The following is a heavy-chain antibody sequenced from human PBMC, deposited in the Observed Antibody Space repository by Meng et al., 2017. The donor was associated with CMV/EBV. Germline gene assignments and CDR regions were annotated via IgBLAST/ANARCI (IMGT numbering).Heavy chain of an antibody. V-gene: IGHV3-30*09. CDR1: GFTFRDYA. J-gene: IGHJ4*02. CDR2: VSYDGNIK. CDR3: ARDGEWLGELSFDS. D-gene: IGHD3-10*01. Sequence: GESLKISCVVSGFTFRDYAMHWFRQAPGKGLEWVAFVSYDGNIKLSAESVKGLFAISRDSSKNTLFIQMSSLRVDDTGLYYRARDGEWLGELSFDSWGQGTLVTVSS.